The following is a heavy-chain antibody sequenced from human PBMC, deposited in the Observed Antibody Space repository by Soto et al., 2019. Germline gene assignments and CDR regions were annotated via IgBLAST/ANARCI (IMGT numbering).Heavy chain of an antibody. CDR2: ISAYNGNT. Sequence: ASVKVSCKASGYTFTSYGISWVRQAPGQGLEGMGWISAYNGNTNYAQKLQGRVTMTTDTSTSTAYMALRSLRSDDTAVYYCARDRSIFGGPDYWGQGTLVTVSS. CDR3: ARDRSIFGGPDY. D-gene: IGHD3-3*01. CDR1: GYTFTSYG. V-gene: IGHV1-18*04. J-gene: IGHJ4*02.